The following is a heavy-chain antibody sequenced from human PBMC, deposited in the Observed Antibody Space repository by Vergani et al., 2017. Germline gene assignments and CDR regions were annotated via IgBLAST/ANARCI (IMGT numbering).Heavy chain of an antibody. D-gene: IGHD3-22*01. J-gene: IGHJ4*02. V-gene: IGHV4-61*02. Sequence: QVQLQESGPGLVKPSQTLSLTCTVSGASISDRTPYWSWIRQSAGKGLEWLGRIHNSGSTNYNPSLKSRVTISVDTSKNQFSLKLSSVTAADTAVYYCAREDPSVAYESTGYLHYWGQGTLVTVSS. CDR3: AREDPSVAYESTGYLHY. CDR1: GASISDRTPY. CDR2: IHNSGST.